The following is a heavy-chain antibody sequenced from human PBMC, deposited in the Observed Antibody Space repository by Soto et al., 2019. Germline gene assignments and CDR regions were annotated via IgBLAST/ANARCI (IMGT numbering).Heavy chain of an antibody. V-gene: IGHV3-23*01. J-gene: IGHJ4*02. CDR3: AIDNKHLPRKYCSGGSCYPLAY. CDR1: GFTFSSYA. Sequence: PGGSLRLSCAASGFTFSSYAMSWVRQAPGKGLEWVSAISGSGGSTYYADSVKGRFTISRDNSKNTLYLQMNSLRAEDTAVYYCAIDNKHLPRKYCSGGSCYPLAYWGQGTLVTVSS. CDR2: ISGSGGST. D-gene: IGHD2-15*01.